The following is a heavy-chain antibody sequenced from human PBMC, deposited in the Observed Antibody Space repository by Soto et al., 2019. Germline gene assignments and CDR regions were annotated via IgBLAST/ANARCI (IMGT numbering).Heavy chain of an antibody. CDR1: GYTFTGYY. J-gene: IGHJ5*02. CDR2: INPNSGGT. V-gene: IGHV1-2*04. Sequence: ASVKVSCKTSGYTFTGYYMHWVRQAPGQGLEWMGWINPNSGGTNYAQKFQGWVTMTRDTSISTAYMELSRLRSDDTAVYYCARGDATQCLLPGWWFVPWGQGTLVTVSS. CDR3: ARGDATQCLLPGWWFVP. D-gene: IGHD6-19*01.